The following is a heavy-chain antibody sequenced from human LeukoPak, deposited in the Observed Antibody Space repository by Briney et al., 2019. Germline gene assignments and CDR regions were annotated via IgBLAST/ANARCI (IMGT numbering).Heavy chain of an antibody. CDR2: IKQDGSEE. J-gene: IGHJ6*02. CDR1: GFTFSSYW. CDR3: ARDPYSSTWSYGMDV. V-gene: IGHV3-7*05. D-gene: IGHD6-6*01. Sequence: GGSLRLSCAASGFTFSSYWMSWVRQAPGRGLEWVANIKQDGSEEVYVYSVKGRFTISRDNAKDSLFLEMNTLRAEDTAVYYCARDPYSSTWSYGMDVWGQGTTVTVSS.